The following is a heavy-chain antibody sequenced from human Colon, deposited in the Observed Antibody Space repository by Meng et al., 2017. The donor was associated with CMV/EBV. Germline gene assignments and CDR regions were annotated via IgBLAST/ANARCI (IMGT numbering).Heavy chain of an antibody. D-gene: IGHD6-19*01. CDR3: ARGPLSGWQPD. V-gene: IGHV1-8*02. CDR1: GYTFTSYD. CDR2: VNPDTKTT. Sequence: ASVKVSCKASGYTFTSYDINWVRQATGQGLEWLGWVNPDTKTTRYSQKFEGRVAMTTDSSTNTVYMHLDGLTSDDTAVYYCARGPLSGWQPDWGQGTLVTVSS. J-gene: IGHJ4*02.